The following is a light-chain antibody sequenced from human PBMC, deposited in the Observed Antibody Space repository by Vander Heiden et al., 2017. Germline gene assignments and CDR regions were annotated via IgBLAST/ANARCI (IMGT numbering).Light chain of an antibody. J-gene: IGLJ1*01. CDR2: KDS. CDR3: QSADSSGTYV. Sequence: SYELTPPPSVSGSPGQTARITCSGDALPKQYAYWYQQKPGQAPVLVIYKDSERPSGIPERFSGSSSGTTVTLTISGVQAEDEADYYCQSADSSGTYVFGTGTKVTVL. CDR1: ALPKQY. V-gene: IGLV3-25*03.